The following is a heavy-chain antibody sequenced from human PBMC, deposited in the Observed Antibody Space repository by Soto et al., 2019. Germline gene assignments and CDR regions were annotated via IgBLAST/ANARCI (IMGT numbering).Heavy chain of an antibody. J-gene: IGHJ4*02. Sequence: QVQLVQSGAEVKKPGASVKVSCKASGYTFTSYGISWVRQAPGQGLEWMGWITPYNGNTNYAQKLQDRVTMTTDPSTGTAYMELTSLRSDDTAVYYCARTPVICGVVAIRYFDYGGQGTLFTVSS. CDR2: ITPYNGNT. CDR1: GYTFTSYG. D-gene: IGHD3-3*01. CDR3: ARTPVICGVVAIRYFDY. V-gene: IGHV1-18*01.